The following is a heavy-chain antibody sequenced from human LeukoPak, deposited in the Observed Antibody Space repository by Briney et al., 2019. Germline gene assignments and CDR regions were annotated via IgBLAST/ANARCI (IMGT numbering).Heavy chain of an antibody. CDR1: GFTFSSYA. V-gene: IGHV3-23*01. Sequence: GGSLRLSCPASGFTFSSYAMSWVRQAPGKGLEWVSAISGSGGSTYYADSVKGRFTISRDNSKNTLYLQMNSLRAEGTAVYYCACNSITIFGVVIPPHFDYWGQGTLVTVSS. D-gene: IGHD3-3*01. CDR3: ACNSITIFGVVIPPHFDY. J-gene: IGHJ4*02. CDR2: ISGSGGST.